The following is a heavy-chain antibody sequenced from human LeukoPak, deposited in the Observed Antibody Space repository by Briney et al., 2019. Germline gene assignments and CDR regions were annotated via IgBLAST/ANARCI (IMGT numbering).Heavy chain of an antibody. Sequence: GGSLRLSCAASGFTFSSYRMHWVRQAPGKGLEWVAVISYDGSNKYYADSVKGRFTISRDNSKNTLYLQMNSLRAEDTAVYYCAKDRAYGSGSYYNGLLDYWGQGTLVTVSS. CDR3: AKDRAYGSGSYYNGLLDY. CDR1: GFTFSSYR. CDR2: ISYDGSNK. V-gene: IGHV3-30*18. D-gene: IGHD3-10*01. J-gene: IGHJ4*02.